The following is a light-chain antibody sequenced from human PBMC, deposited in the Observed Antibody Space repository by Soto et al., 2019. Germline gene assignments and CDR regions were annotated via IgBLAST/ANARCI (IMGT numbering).Light chain of an antibody. Sequence: QLVLTQPPSVSGAPGQRVTISCTGSSSNIGAGYDVHWYQHLPGTAPKLLIYGNSNRPSGVPDRFSGSKSGTSASLAITGLQAEDEADYYCQSYDSSLSGSVVFGGGTKVTVL. V-gene: IGLV1-40*01. J-gene: IGLJ2*01. CDR3: QSYDSSLSGSVV. CDR2: GNS. CDR1: SSNIGAGYD.